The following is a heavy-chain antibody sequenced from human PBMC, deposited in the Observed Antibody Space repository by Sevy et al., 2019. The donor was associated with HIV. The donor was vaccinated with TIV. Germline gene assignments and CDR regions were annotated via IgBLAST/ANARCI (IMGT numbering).Heavy chain of an antibody. CDR2: INTNTGNP. CDR1: GYTFTSYA. Sequence: ASVKVSCKASGYTFTSYAMNWVRQAPGQGLEWMGWINTNTGNPTYAQGFTGRFVFSLDTSVSTAYLQISSLKAEDTAVYYCARENRYFDWSPTSPFDPWGQGTLVTVSS. V-gene: IGHV7-4-1*02. J-gene: IGHJ5*02. CDR3: ARENRYFDWSPTSPFDP. D-gene: IGHD3-9*01.